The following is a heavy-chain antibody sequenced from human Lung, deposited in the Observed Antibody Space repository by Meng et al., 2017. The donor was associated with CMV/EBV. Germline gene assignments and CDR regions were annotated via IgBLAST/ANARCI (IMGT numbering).Heavy chain of an antibody. CDR1: GFAFRNYG. CDR3: VNGWQNLGDY. Sequence: GESLKISCAASGFAFRNYGMSWVRQAPGKGLEWVSATTGTGGTTYYTDSVKGRFTISRDNSKNTLFLQMNSLRAEDTAKYYCVNGWQNLGDYWGQGTLVTVSS. V-gene: IGHV3-23*01. D-gene: IGHD7-27*01. CDR2: TTGTGGTT. J-gene: IGHJ4*02.